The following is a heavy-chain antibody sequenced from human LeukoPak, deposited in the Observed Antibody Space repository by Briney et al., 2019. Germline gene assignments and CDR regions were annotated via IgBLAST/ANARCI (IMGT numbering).Heavy chain of an antibody. J-gene: IGHJ4*02. V-gene: IGHV4-34*01. CDR1: GGSFSGYY. CDR3: ARLKKGFTFDY. Sequence: SETLSLTRAVYGGSFSGYYWSWIRQPPGKGLEWIGEINHSGSTNYNPSLKSRVTISVDTSMNQFSLKLSSVTAADTAVYYCARLKKGFTFDYWGQGTLVTVSS. CDR2: INHSGST.